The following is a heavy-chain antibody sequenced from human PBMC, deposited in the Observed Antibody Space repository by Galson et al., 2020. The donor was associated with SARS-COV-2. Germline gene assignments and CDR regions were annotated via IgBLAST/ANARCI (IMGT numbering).Heavy chain of an antibody. V-gene: IGHV3-30-3*01. CDR3: ARENVRKYSGLGNFWGDAFDV. Sequence: QLGESLKISCAASGFAFSTYAMHWVRQAPGKGLEWVAVISSDGNSKYYADSVTGRFTFSRDNSKNTVYLQMNSLRPEDTAVYYCARENVRKYSGLGNFWGDAFDVWGQGTMVTVSS. D-gene: IGHD3-3*01. CDR2: ISSDGNSK. J-gene: IGHJ3*01. CDR1: GFAFSTYA.